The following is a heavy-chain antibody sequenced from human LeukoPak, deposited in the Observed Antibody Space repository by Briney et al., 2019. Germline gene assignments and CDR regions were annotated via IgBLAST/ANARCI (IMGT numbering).Heavy chain of an antibody. CDR1: GFTFSSYG. J-gene: IGHJ4*02. D-gene: IGHD3-3*01. CDR3: ARDQYDTWSRRGNFDS. CDR2: ISYDGSNK. V-gene: IGHV3-30*03. Sequence: PGGSLRLSCAASGFTFSSYGMHWVRQAPGKGLEWAAVISYDGSNKYYADSVKGRFTISRDNSKNTLYLQMNSLRAEDTAVFYCARDQYDTWSRRGNFDSWGQGTLVIVSS.